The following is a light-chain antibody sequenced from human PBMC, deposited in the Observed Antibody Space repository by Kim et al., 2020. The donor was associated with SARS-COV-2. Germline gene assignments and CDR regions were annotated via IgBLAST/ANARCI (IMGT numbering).Light chain of an antibody. V-gene: IGLV1-40*01. J-gene: IGLJ1*01. Sequence: QSVLTQPPSVSGAPGQRVTISCTGSSSNIGAGFDVHWYQKLPGTAPKLLVFGNNRRPSGVPDRFSGSKSGTSASLAITGLQAEDEADYYCQSYDSSLSPYVFGSGTKVTVL. CDR3: QSYDSSLSPYV. CDR1: SSNIGAGFD. CDR2: GNN.